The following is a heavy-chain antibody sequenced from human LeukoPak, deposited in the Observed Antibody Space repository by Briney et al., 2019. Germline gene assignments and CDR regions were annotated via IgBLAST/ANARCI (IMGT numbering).Heavy chain of an antibody. CDR2: ISSSSSTI. D-gene: IGHD1-26*01. V-gene: IGHV3-48*01. Sequence: GGSLRLSCAASGFTFSSYGMTWVRQAPGKGLEWVSYISSSSSTIYYADSVKGRFTISRDNAKNSLYLQMNSLRAEDTAVYYCAREVGYSGSYYHYFDYWGQGTLVTVSS. J-gene: IGHJ4*02. CDR1: GFTFSSYG. CDR3: AREVGYSGSYYHYFDY.